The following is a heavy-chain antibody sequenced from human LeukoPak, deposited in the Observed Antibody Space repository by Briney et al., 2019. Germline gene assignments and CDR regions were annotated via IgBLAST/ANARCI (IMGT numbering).Heavy chain of an antibody. CDR3: ARTAARRLDY. J-gene: IGHJ4*02. CDR1: GYTFPSYF. V-gene: IGHV1-46*01. Sequence: ASVKVSCKASGYTFPSYFMHWVRQAPGQGLEWMGIINPTGGSTTYAQKFQGRVTMTRDTSTSTVYMELSSLRSDDTAVYYCARTAARRLDYWGQGTLVTVSS. D-gene: IGHD6-6*01. CDR2: INPTGGST.